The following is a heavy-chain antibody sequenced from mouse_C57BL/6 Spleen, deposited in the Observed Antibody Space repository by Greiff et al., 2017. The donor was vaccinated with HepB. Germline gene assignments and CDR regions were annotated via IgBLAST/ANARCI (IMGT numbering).Heavy chain of an antibody. J-gene: IGHJ2*01. D-gene: IGHD1-1*01. Sequence: VQLKESGGGLVKPGGSLKLSCAASGFTFSSYAMSWVRQTPEKRLEWVATISDGGSYTYYPDNVKGRFTISRDSAKNNLYLQMSHLKSEDTAMYYCARDPHYYGSSYYFDYWGQGTTLTVSS. V-gene: IGHV5-4*01. CDR2: ISDGGSYT. CDR3: ARDPHYYGSSYYFDY. CDR1: GFTFSSYA.